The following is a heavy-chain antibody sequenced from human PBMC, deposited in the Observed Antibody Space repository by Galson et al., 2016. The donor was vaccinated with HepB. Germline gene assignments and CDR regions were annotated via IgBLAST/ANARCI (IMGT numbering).Heavy chain of an antibody. CDR2: INSDGSST. Sequence: SLRLSCAASGFTFSDYLMSWVRQAPGRGLAWVSRINSDGSSTIYADSVKGRFTVSRDNAKNTLYLQMNSLRGEDTAVYFCVRDANLNSWFDPWGQGTLVTVSS. J-gene: IGHJ5*02. CDR1: GFTFSDYL. V-gene: IGHV3-74*01. CDR3: VRDANLNSWFDP.